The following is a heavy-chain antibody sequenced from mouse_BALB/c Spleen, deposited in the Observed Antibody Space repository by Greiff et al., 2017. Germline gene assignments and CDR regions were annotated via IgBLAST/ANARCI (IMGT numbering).Heavy chain of an antibody. J-gene: IGHJ2*01. V-gene: IGHV1-7*01. CDR1: GYTFTSYW. CDR2: INPSTGYT. D-gene: IGHD3-3*01. Sequence: QVQLQQSGAELAKPGASVKMSCKASGYTFTSYWMHWVKQRPGQGLEWIGYINPSTGYTEYNQKFKDKATLTADKSSSTAYMQLSSLTSEDSAVYYCARGGDSSDYWGQGTTLTVSS. CDR3: ARGGDSSDY.